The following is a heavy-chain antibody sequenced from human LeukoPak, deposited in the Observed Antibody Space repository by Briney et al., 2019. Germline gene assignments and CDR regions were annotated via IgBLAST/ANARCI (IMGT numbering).Heavy chain of an antibody. CDR3: ASGSSIAARSEIYYSDY. V-gene: IGHV1-69*01. Sequence: SVKVSCKASGGTFSSYAISWVRQAPGQGLEWMGGIIPIFGTANYAQKFQGRVTITADESTSTAYMELSSLRSEDTAVYYCASGSSIAARSEIYYSDYWGQGTLVTVSS. CDR1: GGTFSSYA. J-gene: IGHJ4*02. CDR2: IIPIFGTA. D-gene: IGHD6-6*01.